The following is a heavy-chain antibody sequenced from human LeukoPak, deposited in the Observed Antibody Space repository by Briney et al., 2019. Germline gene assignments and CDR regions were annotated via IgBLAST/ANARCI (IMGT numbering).Heavy chain of an antibody. CDR3: ARETNWRVFDP. CDR1: GFIFRSYE. CDR2: ISASDSTV. V-gene: IGHV3-48*03. D-gene: IGHD1-20*01. J-gene: IGHJ5*02. Sequence: GGSLRLSCAASGFIFRSYEMNWVRQPPGKGLEWVSYISASDSTVYYADSVKGRFTISRDNDNNSLHLQMNSLRAEDTAVYYCARETNWRVFDPWGQGTLVTVSS.